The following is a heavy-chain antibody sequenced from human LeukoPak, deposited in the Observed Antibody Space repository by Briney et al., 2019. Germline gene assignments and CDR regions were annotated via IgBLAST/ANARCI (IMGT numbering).Heavy chain of an antibody. CDR3: ARDRQSSSYHDAFDI. CDR1: GFTFSDYY. CDR2: ISSSGSTI. V-gene: IGHV3-11*01. Sequence: PGGSLRLSCAASGFTFSDYYMSWIRQAPGKGLEWVSYISSSGSTIYYADSVKGRFTISRDNAKNSLYLQMNSLRAEDTAVYYCARDRQSSSYHDAFDIWGQGTMVSVSS. D-gene: IGHD6-13*01. J-gene: IGHJ3*02.